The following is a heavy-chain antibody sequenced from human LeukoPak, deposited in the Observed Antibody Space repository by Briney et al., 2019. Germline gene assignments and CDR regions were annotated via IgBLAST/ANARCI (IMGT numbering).Heavy chain of an antibody. CDR1: GFNFNDAA. J-gene: IGHJ4*02. Sequence: GGSLRLSCAASGFNFNDAAMTWVRQAPGKGLEWGSLISSSGRNTYYTDSVRGRFTISRDNTKNTLSLQMNSLRVEDTAMYYCSRGGRRDGGYYAGFFDYWGQGTLVTVSS. CDR2: ISSSGRNT. V-gene: IGHV3-23*01. CDR3: SRGGRRDGGYYAGFFDY. D-gene: IGHD3-22*01.